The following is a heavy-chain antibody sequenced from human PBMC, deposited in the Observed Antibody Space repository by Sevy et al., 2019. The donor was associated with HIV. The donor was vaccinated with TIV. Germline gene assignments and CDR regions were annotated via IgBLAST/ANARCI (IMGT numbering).Heavy chain of an antibody. D-gene: IGHD3-9*01. CDR2: VDHTGNT. J-gene: IGHJ3*01. V-gene: IGHV4-38-2*02. CDR3: ANFGRLLIINGDAFDV. Sequence: SETLSLTCTVSGYSISSGYLWGWIRQPPGKGLEWIGSVDHTGNTYYNPSIKSRVTTSVDTSKNQFSLRLSSVTAADTAVYYCANFGRLLIINGDAFDVWGQGTMVTVSS. CDR1: GYSISSGYL.